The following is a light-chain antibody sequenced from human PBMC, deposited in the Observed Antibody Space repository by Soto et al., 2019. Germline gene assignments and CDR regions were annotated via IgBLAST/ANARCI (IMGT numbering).Light chain of an antibody. Sequence: DIQMTQSPSSLSASVGYSVSITCRASRDIGTWLAWFQQKPGRAPNLLIYRASTLARGVPSRFSGGGSGTDFTLTISSLEPEDFAVYYCLQRSDWPPITFGQGTRLEIK. CDR1: RDIGTW. V-gene: IGKV1-5*03. CDR3: LQRSDWPPIT. CDR2: RAS. J-gene: IGKJ5*01.